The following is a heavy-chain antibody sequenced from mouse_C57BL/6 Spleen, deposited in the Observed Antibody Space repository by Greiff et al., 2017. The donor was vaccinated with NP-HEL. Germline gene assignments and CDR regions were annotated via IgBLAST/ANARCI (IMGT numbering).Heavy chain of an antibody. Sequence: EVMLVESGGGLVQPGGSLSLSCAASGFTFTDYYMSWVRQPPGKALEWLGFIRNKANGYTTEYSASVKGRFTISRDNSQSILYLQMNALRAEDSATYYCARSHYGSAWFAYWGQGTLVTVSA. CDR2: IRNKANGYTT. V-gene: IGHV7-3*01. J-gene: IGHJ3*01. CDR3: ARSHYGSAWFAY. D-gene: IGHD1-1*01. CDR1: GFTFTDYY.